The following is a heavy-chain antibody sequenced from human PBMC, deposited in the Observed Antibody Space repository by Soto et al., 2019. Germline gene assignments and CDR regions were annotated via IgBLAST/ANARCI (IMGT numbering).Heavy chain of an antibody. J-gene: IGHJ6*02. CDR2: IYSGGST. D-gene: IGHD6-13*01. Sequence: GGSLRLSCAASGFTVSSNYMRWVGQAPGKGLEWVPVIYSGGSTYYADSVKGRFTISRDNSTNTLYLQMNSLRAEDTAVYYCAKGTGAAAGYFYYYYGMDVWGQGTTVTVSS. CDR1: GFTVSSNY. CDR3: AKGTGAAAGYFYYYYGMDV. V-gene: IGHV3-53*05.